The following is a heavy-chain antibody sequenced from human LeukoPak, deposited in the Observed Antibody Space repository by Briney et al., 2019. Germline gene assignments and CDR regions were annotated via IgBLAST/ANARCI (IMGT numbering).Heavy chain of an antibody. J-gene: IGHJ6*03. D-gene: IGHD4-17*01. CDR2: ISGSGDGT. Sequence: PGESLRLSCTASGFTFSDYSVNWVRQAPGKGLEWVSSISGSGDGTYYADSVKGRFTFSRDNSKNTLDLQMSSLRAEDTAVYYCAKTTTMDVWGKGTTVTVSS. V-gene: IGHV3-23*01. CDR3: AKTTTMDV. CDR1: GFTFSDYS.